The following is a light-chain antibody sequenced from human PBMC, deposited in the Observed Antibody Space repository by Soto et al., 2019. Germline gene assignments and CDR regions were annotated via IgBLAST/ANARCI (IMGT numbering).Light chain of an antibody. CDR2: GAS. CDR3: QQYGSSPLT. CDR1: QSVSSSS. J-gene: IGKJ1*01. Sequence: EIVLTQSPGTLSLSPGERATLSCRASQSVSSSSLAWYQQKPGQAPRLLIYGASSRATGIPDRFSGSGSGTDFTLTISRLEPEDFVVYYCQQYGSSPLTFGQGTKVEIK. V-gene: IGKV3-20*01.